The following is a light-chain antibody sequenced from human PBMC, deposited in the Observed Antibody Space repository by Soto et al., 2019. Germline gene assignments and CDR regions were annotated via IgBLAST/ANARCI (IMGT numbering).Light chain of an antibody. Sequence: QPVLTQPPSVSGAPGQRVTISCTGSSSNIGAGHDVHWYQQLPGTAPKLLMYDNNNRPSGVPDRFSGSKSGTSASLAITGLQAEDEADYYCQSYDRLSGSGVFGGGTKLTVL. CDR3: QSYDRLSGSGV. V-gene: IGLV1-40*01. CDR1: SSNIGAGHD. CDR2: DNN. J-gene: IGLJ2*01.